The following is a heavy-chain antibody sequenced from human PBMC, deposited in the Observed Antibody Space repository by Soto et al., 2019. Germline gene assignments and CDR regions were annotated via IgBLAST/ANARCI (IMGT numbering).Heavy chain of an antibody. Sequence: QVKLVQSGAEVKKPGSSVKVSCKASGGTFNSYTISWVRQAPGQGLEWMGRIIPLLRVANYAQKFQGRVPITADKSTSTAYMELSSLRSEDTAVYYCARGVLGPAAVTSEGWFDPWGQGTLVTFSS. V-gene: IGHV1-69*02. J-gene: IGHJ5*02. CDR3: ARGVLGPAAVTSEGWFDP. CDR2: IIPLLRVA. CDR1: GGTFNSYT. D-gene: IGHD2-2*01.